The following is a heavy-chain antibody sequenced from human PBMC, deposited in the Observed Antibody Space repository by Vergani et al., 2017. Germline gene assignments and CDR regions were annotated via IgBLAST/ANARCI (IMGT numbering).Heavy chain of an antibody. CDR2: IIPIFGTA. CDR3: ARAVAGREKKYYYYYMDV. V-gene: IGHV1-69*01. CDR1: GGTFSSYA. J-gene: IGHJ6*03. Sequence: QVQLVQSGAEVKKPGSSVKVSCKASGGTFSSYAISWVRQAPGQGLEWMGGIIPIFGTANYAQKFQGRVTITADESTSTAYMELSSLRSEDTAVYYCARAVAGREKKYYYYYMDVWGKGTTVTVSS. D-gene: IGHD6-19*01.